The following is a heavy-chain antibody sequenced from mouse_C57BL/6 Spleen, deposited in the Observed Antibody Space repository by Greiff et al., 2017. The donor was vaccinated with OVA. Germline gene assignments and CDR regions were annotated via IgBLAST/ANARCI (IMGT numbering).Heavy chain of an antibody. J-gene: IGHJ2*01. CDR1: GYTFTDYY. CDR2: INPNNGGT. D-gene: IGHD3-1*01. Sequence: EVQLQQSGPELVKPGASVKISCKASGYTFTDYYMNWVKQSHGKSLEWIGDINPNNGGTSYNQKFKGKATLTVDKSSSTAYMELRSLTSGDSAVYYCTIRQVGDYFDYWGQGTTLTVSS. CDR3: TIRQVGDYFDY. V-gene: IGHV1-26*01.